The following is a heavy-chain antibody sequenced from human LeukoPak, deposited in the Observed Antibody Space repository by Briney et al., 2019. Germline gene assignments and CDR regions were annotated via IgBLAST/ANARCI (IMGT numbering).Heavy chain of an antibody. CDR3: ARAAAAAYYYYYYGMDV. J-gene: IGHJ6*02. D-gene: IGHD6-13*01. V-gene: IGHV3-13*01. CDR1: GFTFSSYD. Sequence: GGSLRLSCAASGFTFSSYDMHWVRQATGKGLEWVSAIGTAGDTYYPGSVKGRLTISRENAKNSLYLQMNSLRAGDTAVYYCARAAAAAYYYYYYGMDVWGQGTTVTVSS. CDR2: IGTAGDT.